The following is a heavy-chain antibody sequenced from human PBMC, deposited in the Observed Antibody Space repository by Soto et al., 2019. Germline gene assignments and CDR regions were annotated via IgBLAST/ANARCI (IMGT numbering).Heavy chain of an antibody. CDR2: IYYSGST. D-gene: IGHD2-21*02. V-gene: IGHV4-39*01. Sequence: LSLTCTVSSGSLSSGGYYWNWIRQHPGKGLEWIGSIYYSGSTYNNPSLRSRVSMSIDTPKDQFSLKLKSVTAADTALYFCARQRTSVVTQAYFDVWGPGSLVTVSS. CDR3: ARQRTSVVTQAYFDV. CDR1: SGSLSSGGYY. J-gene: IGHJ4*02.